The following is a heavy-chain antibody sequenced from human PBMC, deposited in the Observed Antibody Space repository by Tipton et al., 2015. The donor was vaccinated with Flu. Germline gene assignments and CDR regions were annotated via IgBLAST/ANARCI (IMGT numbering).Heavy chain of an antibody. D-gene: IGHD3-16*02. V-gene: IGHV3-30*03. Sequence: SLRLSCAASGFTFNAYGMHWLRQTPGKGLEWVAAISQDGHQTYSLDSVKGRFTISRDNAKNTLYLQMSSLRTEDTAVYYCARDRGRLGVLSAYFDYWGQGTLVTVSS. CDR3: ARDRGRLGVLSAYFDY. CDR2: ISQDGHQT. J-gene: IGHJ4*02. CDR1: GFTFNAYG.